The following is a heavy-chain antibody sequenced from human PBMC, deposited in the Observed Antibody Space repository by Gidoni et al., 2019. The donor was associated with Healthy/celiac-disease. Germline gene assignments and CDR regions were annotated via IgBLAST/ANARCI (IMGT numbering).Heavy chain of an antibody. V-gene: IGHV3-23*01. CDR1: GFTFSSYA. Sequence: EVQLLESGGGLVQPGGSLILSCAASGFTFSSYARSWVRQAPGKGLEWVSAISGSGGSTYYADSVKGRFTISRDNSKNTLYLQMNSLRAEDTAVYYCATLTYGSGSYYPDYWGQGTLVTVSS. D-gene: IGHD3-10*01. J-gene: IGHJ4*02. CDR2: ISGSGGST. CDR3: ATLTYGSGSYYPDY.